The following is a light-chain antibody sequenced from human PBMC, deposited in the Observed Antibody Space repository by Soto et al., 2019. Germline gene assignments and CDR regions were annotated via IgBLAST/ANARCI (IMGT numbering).Light chain of an antibody. J-gene: IGKJ1*01. V-gene: IGKV3-20*01. Sequence: EIVLTQSPGTLSLSPGERATLSCRASQSVSSSYLAWYQQKPGQAPRLLIYGASSRANGIPDRFSGSGSGTDFTITISRLEPEDFAVYYCQQYGSSPPWTFGQGTKVEIK. CDR2: GAS. CDR3: QQYGSSPPWT. CDR1: QSVSSSY.